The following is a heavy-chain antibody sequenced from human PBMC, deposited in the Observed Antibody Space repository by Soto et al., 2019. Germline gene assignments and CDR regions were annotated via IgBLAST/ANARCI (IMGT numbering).Heavy chain of an antibody. V-gene: IGHV1-8*01. CDR3: AIVGGNGHVDYFDY. Sequence: QVQLVQSGAEVKKPGASVKVSCKASGYTFSDHDINWVRQASGQGPEWLGWMNPNSGDTGYAQNFQGRVTMTRDSSKRTAYLELSNLRSEDTAVYYCAIVGGNGHVDYFDYWGQGTLVTVSS. CDR1: GYTFSDHD. D-gene: IGHD3-16*01. CDR2: MNPNSGDT. J-gene: IGHJ4*02.